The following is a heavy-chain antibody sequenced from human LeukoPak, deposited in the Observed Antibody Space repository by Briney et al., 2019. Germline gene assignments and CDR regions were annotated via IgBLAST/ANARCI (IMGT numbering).Heavy chain of an antibody. CDR1: GFTFSSYT. D-gene: IGHD3-10*01. CDR3: AREHYGSGIYYPFDY. Sequence: GGSLRLSCAASGFTFSSYTMNWVRQAPGKGLEWVSYLSATSSTIYYADSVKGRFTISRDNAKNSLYLQMNSLRAEDTAVYYCAREHYGSGIYYPFDYWGQGTLVTVSS. V-gene: IGHV3-48*04. J-gene: IGHJ4*02. CDR2: LSATSSTI.